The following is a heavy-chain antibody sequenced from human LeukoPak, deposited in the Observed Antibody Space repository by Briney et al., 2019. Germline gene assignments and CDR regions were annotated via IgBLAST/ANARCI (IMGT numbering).Heavy chain of an antibody. CDR1: GGSISSYY. Sequence: PSETLSLTCTVSGGSISSYYWSWIRQPAGKGLEWIGRIYTSGSTNYNPSLKSRVTMSVDTSKNQFSLKPSSVTAADTAVYYCARDLEVYGDPGGYLDLWGRGTLVTVSS. D-gene: IGHD4-17*01. CDR2: IYTSGST. J-gene: IGHJ2*01. CDR3: ARDLEVYGDPGGYLDL. V-gene: IGHV4-4*07.